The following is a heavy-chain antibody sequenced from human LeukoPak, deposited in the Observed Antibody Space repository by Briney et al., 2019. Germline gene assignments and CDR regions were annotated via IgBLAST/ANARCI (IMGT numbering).Heavy chain of an antibody. D-gene: IGHD3-10*01. CDR3: AKEGRNYYGSGSYYQS. V-gene: IGHV3-23*01. CDR2: ISGSGGST. CDR1: GFTFSSYA. J-gene: IGHJ5*02. Sequence: GGSLRLSCAASGFTFSSYAMSWVRQAPGKGLEWVSAISGSGGSTYYADSVKGRFTISRDNSKNTLYLQMNSLRAEDTAVYYCAKEGRNYYGSGSYYQSWGQGTLVTVSS.